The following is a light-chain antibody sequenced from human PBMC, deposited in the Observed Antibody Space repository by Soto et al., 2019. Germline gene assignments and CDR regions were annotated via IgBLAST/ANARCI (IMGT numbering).Light chain of an antibody. Sequence: EIVMTQSPATLSVSPRERATLSCRASQRISSYLAWYQQKPGQAPRLLIYGASTRATGIPERFSGSGSGTEFTLTISSLQSEDFAVYYCQQYNNWPPAYTFGQGTKVEIK. CDR2: GAS. CDR3: QQYNNWPPAYT. V-gene: IGKV3-15*01. CDR1: QRISSY. J-gene: IGKJ2*01.